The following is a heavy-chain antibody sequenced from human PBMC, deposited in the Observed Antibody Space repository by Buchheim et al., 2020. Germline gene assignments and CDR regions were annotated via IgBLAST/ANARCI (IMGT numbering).Heavy chain of an antibody. CDR3: ARAFCSSATCYTRYYYMDA. Sequence: EVEVVESGGGLVQPGGSLKLPCAASGFTFSTYSFNWVRQAPGKGLEWVSYISSSSTKIYYADSVKGRFTLSSDNGKNPVYLQMNGLRDEDTAVYHCARAFCSSATCYTRYYYMDAWGKGT. J-gene: IGHJ6*03. D-gene: IGHD2-2*02. CDR1: GFTFSTYS. V-gene: IGHV3-48*02. CDR2: ISSSSTKI.